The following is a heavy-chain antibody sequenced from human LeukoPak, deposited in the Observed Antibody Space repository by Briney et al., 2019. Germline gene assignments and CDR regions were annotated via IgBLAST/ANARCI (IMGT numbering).Heavy chain of an antibody. J-gene: IGHJ5*02. CDR2: IYYSGST. CDR3: ARSTIIRIDP. CDR1: GGSISSSSYY. Sequence: PSETLSLTCTVSGGSISSSSYYWSWIRQPPGKGLEWIGYIYYSGSTNYNPSLKSRVTISVDTSKNQFSLKLSSVTAADTAVYYCARSTIIRIDPWGQGTLVTVSS. D-gene: IGHD3-3*01. V-gene: IGHV4-61*05.